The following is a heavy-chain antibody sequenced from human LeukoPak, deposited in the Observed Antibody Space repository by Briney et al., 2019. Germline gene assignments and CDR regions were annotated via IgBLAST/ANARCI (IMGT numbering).Heavy chain of an antibody. D-gene: IGHD3-9*01. CDR1: GYTLTSYY. CDR3: ARGTLRYFDF. V-gene: IGHV1-46*01. CDR2: INPSGGSTT. Sequence: GASVKVSCKASGYTLTSYYMHWVRQAPGQGPEWMGVINPSGGSTTSYAQKIQGRVTMTRDTSMSTVTMELSSLRSEDTAVYYCARGTLRYFDFWGQETLVTVSS. J-gene: IGHJ4*02.